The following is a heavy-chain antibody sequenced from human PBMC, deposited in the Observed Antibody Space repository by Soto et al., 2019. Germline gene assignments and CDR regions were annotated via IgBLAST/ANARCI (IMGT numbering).Heavy chain of an antibody. V-gene: IGHV4-59*01. Sequence: PSETLSLTCTVSGGSISSYYWSWIRQPPGKGLEWIGYIYYSGSTNYNPSLKSRVTISVDTSKNQFSLKLSSVTAADTAVYYCARLPSAGIAVAGSRNPFDYWGQGTLVTVS. CDR3: ARLPSAGIAVAGSRNPFDY. CDR2: IYYSGST. J-gene: IGHJ4*02. CDR1: GGSISSYY. D-gene: IGHD6-19*01.